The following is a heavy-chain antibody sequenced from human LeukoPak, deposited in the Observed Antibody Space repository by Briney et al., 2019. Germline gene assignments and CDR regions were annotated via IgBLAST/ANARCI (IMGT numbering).Heavy chain of an antibody. D-gene: IGHD2-8*01. Sequence: SETLSLTCTVSGGSISSYCWSWIRQPPGKGLEWIGNMYYSGSTNYNPSLKSRVTISVDTSKNQFSLKLSSVTAADTAVYYCARGLYGNSRKYFFAYWGQGTLVTVSS. CDR1: GGSISSYC. CDR2: MYYSGST. CDR3: ARGLYGNSRKYFFAY. V-gene: IGHV4-59*01. J-gene: IGHJ4*02.